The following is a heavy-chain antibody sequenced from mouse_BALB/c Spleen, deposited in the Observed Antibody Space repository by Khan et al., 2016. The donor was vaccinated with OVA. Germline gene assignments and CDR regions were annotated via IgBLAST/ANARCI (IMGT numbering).Heavy chain of an antibody. CDR2: INTYTGEP. Sequence: QIQLVQSGPELKKPGETVKISCKASGYTFTSYGMNWVKQSPGKALKWMGWINTYTGEPTYADDFKGRFAFSLETSASTAYLQINNLKNEDTATXVGARPTNYSDTLDYWGQGTSVTVSS. V-gene: IGHV9-3-1*01. D-gene: IGHD1-1*02. CDR1: GYTFTSYG. J-gene: IGHJ4*01. CDR3: ARPTNYSDTLDY.